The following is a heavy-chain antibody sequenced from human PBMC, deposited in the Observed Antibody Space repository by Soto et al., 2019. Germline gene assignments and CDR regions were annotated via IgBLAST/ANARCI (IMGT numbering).Heavy chain of an antibody. CDR3: AKRYGSGSIRYGMDV. CDR1: GFTFSSYG. Sequence: QVQLVESGGGVVQPGRSLRLSCAASGFTFSSYGMHWVRQAPGKGLEWVAVISYDGSNKYYADSVKGRFTISRDNSKNTLYLQINSLRAEDTAVYYCAKRYGSGSIRYGMDVWGQGTTGTVSS. D-gene: IGHD6-19*01. V-gene: IGHV3-30*18. CDR2: ISYDGSNK. J-gene: IGHJ6*02.